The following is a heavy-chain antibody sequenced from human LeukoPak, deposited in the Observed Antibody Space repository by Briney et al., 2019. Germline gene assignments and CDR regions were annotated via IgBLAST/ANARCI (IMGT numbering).Heavy chain of an antibody. V-gene: IGHV5-51*01. D-gene: IGHD1-26*01. Sequence: GESLKISCNGSGYXFTNYWIGWVRQMPEKDLEWMGIIYPGDSDTRYSPSFQGQVTISADKSISTAYLQWSSLKASDTAMYYCARSRLRGSLSGFDIWGQGTLVTVSS. CDR2: IYPGDSDT. CDR1: GYXFTNYW. J-gene: IGHJ3*02. CDR3: ARSRLRGSLSGFDI.